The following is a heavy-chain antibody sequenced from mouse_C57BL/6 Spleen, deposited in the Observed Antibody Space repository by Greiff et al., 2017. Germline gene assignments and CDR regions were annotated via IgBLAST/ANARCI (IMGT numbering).Heavy chain of an antibody. CDR3: ARSPDWDGSYWYFDV. D-gene: IGHD4-1*01. Sequence: QVQLQQPGAELVKPGASVKLSCKASGYTFTSYWMHWVKQRPGQGLEWIGMIHPNSGSTNYNEKLKSKATLTVDKSSSTAYMQLSSLTSEDSAVYYCARSPDWDGSYWYFDVWGTGTTVTVSS. V-gene: IGHV1-64*01. J-gene: IGHJ1*03. CDR2: IHPNSGST. CDR1: GYTFTSYW.